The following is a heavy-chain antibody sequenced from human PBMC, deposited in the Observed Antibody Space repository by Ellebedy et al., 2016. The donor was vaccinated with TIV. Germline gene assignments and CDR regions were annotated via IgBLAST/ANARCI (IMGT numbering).Heavy chain of an antibody. Sequence: PGGSLRLSCAASGFTFSNYWMSWVRQAPGKGLEWVANIRPDGSEEQYVDFVKGRLIISRDNAQNSLFLRVNSLRVEDTAVYYCVSTTRSRPSDYWGQGTLVTVSS. CDR3: VSTTRSRPSDY. J-gene: IGHJ4*02. CDR1: GFTFSNYW. CDR2: IRPDGSEE. V-gene: IGHV3-7*01. D-gene: IGHD1/OR15-1a*01.